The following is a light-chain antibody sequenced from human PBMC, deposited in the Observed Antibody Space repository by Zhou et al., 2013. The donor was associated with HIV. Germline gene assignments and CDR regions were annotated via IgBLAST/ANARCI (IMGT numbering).Light chain of an antibody. CDR3: QQSYTNA. V-gene: IGKV1-39*01. CDR1: QSIDNY. J-gene: IGKJ1*01. CDR2: GAS. Sequence: DIQMTQSPSSLSAYVGDRVSITCRASQSIDNYLNWYQQKPGKAPKVLIYGASTLQSGVPSRFSGSGYGTEFTLTISSLQPEDYATYYCQQSYTNAFGQGTKVEVK.